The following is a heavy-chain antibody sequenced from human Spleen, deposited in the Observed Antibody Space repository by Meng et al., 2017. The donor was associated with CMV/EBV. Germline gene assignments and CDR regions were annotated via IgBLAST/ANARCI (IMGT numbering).Heavy chain of an antibody. D-gene: IGHD6-19*01. CDR2: INPNTGDI. CDR3: AKERRSSGWHYYYGMDV. V-gene: IGHV1-2*06. J-gene: IGHJ6*02. CDR1: YMFTGFH. Sequence: YMFTGFHMHWVRQAPGQGLEWMGRINPNTGDINYAQKFQGRVTLTWDTSISTAYMELSNLSSDDTAVYYCAKERRSSGWHYYYGMDVWGQGTTVTVSS.